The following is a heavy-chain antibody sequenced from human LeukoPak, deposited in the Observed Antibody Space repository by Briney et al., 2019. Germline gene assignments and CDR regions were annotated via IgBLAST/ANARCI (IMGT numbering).Heavy chain of an antibody. Sequence: ASVKVSCKASGYTFSGYYVHWVRQAPGQGLEWMGIINPSGGSTSYAQKFQGRVTMTRDTSTSTVYMELSSLRSEDTAVYYCARDRGYSYGKTKPNWFDPWGQGTLVTVSS. D-gene: IGHD5-18*01. CDR3: ARDRGYSYGKTKPNWFDP. CDR1: GYTFSGYY. CDR2: INPSGGST. J-gene: IGHJ5*02. V-gene: IGHV1-46*01.